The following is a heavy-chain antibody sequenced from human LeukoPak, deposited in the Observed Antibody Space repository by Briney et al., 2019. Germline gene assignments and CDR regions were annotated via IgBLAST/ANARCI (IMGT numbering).Heavy chain of an antibody. CDR3: AKPLGDYADDYYYGMDV. Sequence: TGGSLRLSCAASGFTFSSYGMHWVRQAPGKGLEWVAVISYDGSNKYYADSVKGRFTISRDNSKNTLYLQMNSLRAEDTAVYYCAKPLGDYADDYYYGMDVWGQGTTVTVSS. CDR1: GFTFSSYG. J-gene: IGHJ6*02. D-gene: IGHD4-17*01. CDR2: ISYDGSNK. V-gene: IGHV3-30*18.